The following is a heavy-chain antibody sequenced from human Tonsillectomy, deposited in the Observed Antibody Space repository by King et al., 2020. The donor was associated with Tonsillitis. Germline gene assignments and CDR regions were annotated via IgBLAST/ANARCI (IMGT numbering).Heavy chain of an antibody. J-gene: IGHJ4*02. Sequence: VQLVESGGGLVQPGGSLRLSCAASGITLSYYAMSWVRQAPGRGLGGVSALSASGGSFKYADSVKGRFTISRDNSKNTLYLQVNSLRAEDTAVYYCAKEGQRTTVTTAFDYWGQGTLVTVSS. CDR3: AKEGQRTTVTTAFDY. D-gene: IGHD4-17*01. V-gene: IGHV3-23*04. CDR2: LSASGGSF. CDR1: GITLSYYA.